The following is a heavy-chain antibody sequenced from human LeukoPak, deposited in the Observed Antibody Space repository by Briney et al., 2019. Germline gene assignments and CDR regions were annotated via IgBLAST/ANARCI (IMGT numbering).Heavy chain of an antibody. V-gene: IGHV3-23*01. Sequence: GGSLRLSCAASGFTFSDYYMSWIRQAPGKGLEWVSAISGSGGSTYYADSVKGRFTISRDNSKNTLYLQMNSLRAEDTAVYYCAKDLHSSGYWGQGTLVTVSS. CDR3: AKDLHSSGY. CDR2: ISGSGGST. D-gene: IGHD3-22*01. J-gene: IGHJ4*02. CDR1: GFTFSDYY.